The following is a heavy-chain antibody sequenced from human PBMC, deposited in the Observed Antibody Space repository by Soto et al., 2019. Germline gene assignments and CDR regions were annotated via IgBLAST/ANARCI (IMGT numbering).Heavy chain of an antibody. Sequence: VQLVESGGGLVQPGGSLRLSCAASGLTFSDYYMTWIRQAPGKGLEWVSYISSSAGTISYADSVKGRFTISRDNAKNSLYLQMNSLRAEDTAVYYCARAMYSSKTEFEYWGQGTLVTVSS. CDR1: GLTFSDYY. D-gene: IGHD6-13*01. CDR2: ISSSAGTI. J-gene: IGHJ4*02. CDR3: ARAMYSSKTEFEY. V-gene: IGHV3-11*01.